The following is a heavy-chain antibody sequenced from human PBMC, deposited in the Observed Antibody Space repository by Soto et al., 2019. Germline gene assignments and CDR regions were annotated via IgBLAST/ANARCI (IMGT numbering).Heavy chain of an antibody. CDR1: GDSINNSY. Sequence: SETLSLTCTVSGDSINNSYWSWIRQPPGKRLESIGYIYYTGSTTYNPSLESRVTMSVDTSKNQFSLKLSSVNAADTAVYYCAKYRRTEAEGFTLDYWGRGTLVTVSS. CDR3: AKYRRTEAEGFTLDY. J-gene: IGHJ4*02. CDR2: IYYTGST. V-gene: IGHV4-59*01. D-gene: IGHD6-13*01.